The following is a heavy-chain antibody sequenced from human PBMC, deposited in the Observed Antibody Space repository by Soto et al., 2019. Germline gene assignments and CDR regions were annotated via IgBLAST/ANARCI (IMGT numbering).Heavy chain of an antibody. CDR2: IYYSGST. CDR1: GGSISSYY. CDR3: ARADGSGSYSPRRFDY. V-gene: IGHV4-59*01. D-gene: IGHD3-10*01. Sequence: LPLTCTVSGGSISSYYWSWIRQPPGKGLEWIGYIYYSGSTNYNPSLKSRVTISVDTSKNQFSLKLSSVTAADTAVYYCARADGSGSYSPRRFDYWGQGTMVTVSS. J-gene: IGHJ4*02.